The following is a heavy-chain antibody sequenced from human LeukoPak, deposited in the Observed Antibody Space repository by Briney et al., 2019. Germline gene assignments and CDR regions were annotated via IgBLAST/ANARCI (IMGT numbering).Heavy chain of an antibody. J-gene: IGHJ5*02. V-gene: IGHV4-59*01. CDR2: IYYSGST. D-gene: IGHD3-10*01. CDR3: ARGRITMVRGVIIGNWFDP. Sequence: SETLSLTCTVSGGSISSYYWSWIRQPPGKGLEWIGYIYYSGSTNYNPSLKSRVTISVDTSKNRFSLKLSSVTAADTAVYYCARGRITMVRGVIIGNWFDPWGQGTLVTVSS. CDR1: GGSISSYY.